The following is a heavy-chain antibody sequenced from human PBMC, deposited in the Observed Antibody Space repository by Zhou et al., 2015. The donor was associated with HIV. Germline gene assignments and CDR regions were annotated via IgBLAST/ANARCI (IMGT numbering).Heavy chain of an antibody. V-gene: IGHV1-69*01. CDR2: IIPIFGTA. Sequence: QVQLVQSGAEVKKPGSSVKVSCKASGGTFSSYAISWVRQAPGQGLEWMGGIIPIFGTANYAQKFQGRVTITADESTSTAYMELSSLRSEDTAVYYCARGLTYCSGGSCFPTTTYYYYGMDVWGQGTTVTVSS. CDR3: ARGLTYCSGGSCFPTTTYYYYGMDV. J-gene: IGHJ6*02. CDR1: GGTFSSYA. D-gene: IGHD2-15*01.